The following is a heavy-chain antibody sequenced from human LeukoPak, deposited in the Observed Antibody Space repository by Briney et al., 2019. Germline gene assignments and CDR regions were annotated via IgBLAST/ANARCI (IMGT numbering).Heavy chain of an antibody. CDR1: GYSFTSYW. V-gene: IGHV3-7*01. J-gene: IGHJ4*02. D-gene: IGHD6-19*01. CDR3: ARGHSSGWRISTRPLDY. CDR2: IKQDGSEK. Sequence: GESLKISCKGSGYSFTSYWIGWVRQAPGKGLEWVANIKQDGSEKYYVDSVKGRFTISRDNAKNSLFLQMNSLRAEDTAVYYCARGHSSGWRISTRPLDYWGQGTLVTVSS.